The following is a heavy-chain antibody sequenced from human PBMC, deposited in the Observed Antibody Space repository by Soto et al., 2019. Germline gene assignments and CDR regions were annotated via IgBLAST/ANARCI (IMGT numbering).Heavy chain of an antibody. V-gene: IGHV4-4*02. CDR1: GDSISRSYW. J-gene: IGHJ3*02. D-gene: IGHD3-10*01. CDR2: IYHSGST. CDR3: TSKFGQLLADAFDI. Sequence: QVQLQESGPGLVKPSGTLSLTCAVSGDSISRSYWWSWVRQLPGKGLEWIGEIYHSGSTIYNPSLPIRVTLSADKSKNEFPLKMSSVTAADTAVYYCTSKFGQLLADAFDIWGQGTMVTVSS.